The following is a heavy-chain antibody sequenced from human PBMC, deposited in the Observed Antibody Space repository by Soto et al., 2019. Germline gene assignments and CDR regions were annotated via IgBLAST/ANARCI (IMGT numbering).Heavy chain of an antibody. Sequence: GGSLRLSCAASGFTFSNHDMHWARQGSGQGLEWVSGIGTGGDTHYADSAKGRFTISRENGKNSLYLQMDNLRAGDTAVYYCERSPKVLGINAPFFDSWGQGTQVTV. CDR2: IGTGGDT. CDR1: GFTFSNHD. J-gene: IGHJ4*02. D-gene: IGHD1-26*01. V-gene: IGHV3-13*04. CDR3: ERSPKVLGINAPFFDS.